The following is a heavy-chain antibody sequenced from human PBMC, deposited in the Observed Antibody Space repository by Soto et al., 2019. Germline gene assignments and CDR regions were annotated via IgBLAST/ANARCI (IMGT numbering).Heavy chain of an antibody. J-gene: IGHJ2*01. Sequence: EVQLVESGGGLVQPGGSLRLSCAASGFTFSDHSMAWVRQAPGKGLEWVGRTRNKGNSYTTEYAASVTGRFTISRDDSKNSLYLQMNSLKTEDTAVYYCTRGRTGGYWYFDLWGRGTLVTVSS. D-gene: IGHD7-27*01. CDR3: TRGRTGGYWYFDL. CDR2: TRNKGNSYTT. CDR1: GFTFSDHS. V-gene: IGHV3-72*01.